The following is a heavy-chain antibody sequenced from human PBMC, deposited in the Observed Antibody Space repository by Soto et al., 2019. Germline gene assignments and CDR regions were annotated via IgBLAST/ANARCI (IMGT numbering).Heavy chain of an antibody. CDR1: GFSVSSNY. D-gene: IGHD5-18*01. CDR2: IYSGGNT. Sequence: GGSLRLSCAASGFSVSSNYMSWVRQAPGKGLEWVSVIYSGGNTHYADSVKGRFTISRDNSKNTLYLPMNSLRAEDTAVYYCARDSTWIPYYHYGMDVWGQGTTVTVSS. J-gene: IGHJ6*02. V-gene: IGHV3-53*01. CDR3: ARDSTWIPYYHYGMDV.